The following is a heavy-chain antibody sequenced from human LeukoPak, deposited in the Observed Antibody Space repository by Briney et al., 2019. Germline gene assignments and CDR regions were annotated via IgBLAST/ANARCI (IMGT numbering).Heavy chain of an antibody. CDR1: GFTFSSYA. CDR3: AKDTTQWLPTYFDY. Sequence: GGSLRLSCAASGFTFSSYAMSWVRQAPGKGLEWVSTISGSGGSTYYADSVKGRFTISRDNSKNTLYLQMNSVRAEDTAVYYCAKDTTQWLPTYFDYWGQGTLVTVSS. D-gene: IGHD6-19*01. J-gene: IGHJ4*02. V-gene: IGHV3-23*01. CDR2: ISGSGGST.